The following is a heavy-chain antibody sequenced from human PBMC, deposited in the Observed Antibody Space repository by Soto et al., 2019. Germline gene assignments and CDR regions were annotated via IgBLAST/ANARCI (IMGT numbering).Heavy chain of an antibody. CDR1: GYTLTELS. Sequence: QVQLVQSGAEVEKPGASVKVSCKVSGYTLTELSMHWVRQAPGKGLEWMGGFDPEDGETIYSQKFQGRVTMTEDTSTDTAYMELSSLRSEDTAVYYCATGPMVPRSYYYGMDVWGQGTTVTVSS. D-gene: IGHD3-10*01. J-gene: IGHJ6*02. CDR3: ATGPMVPRSYYYGMDV. CDR2: FDPEDGET. V-gene: IGHV1-24*01.